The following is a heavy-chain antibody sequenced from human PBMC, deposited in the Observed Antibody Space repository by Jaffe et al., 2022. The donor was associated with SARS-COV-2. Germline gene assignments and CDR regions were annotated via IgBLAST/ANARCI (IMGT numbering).Heavy chain of an antibody. J-gene: IGHJ6*02. Sequence: QVQLVQSGAEVKKPGSSVKVSCKASGGTFSSYTISWVRQAPGQGLEWMGRIIPILGIANYAQKFQGRVTITADKSTSTAYMELSSLRSEDTAVYYCARDPVVVTANDYYYYGMDVWGQGTTVTVSS. CDR3: ARDPVVVTANDYYYYGMDV. D-gene: IGHD2-21*02. CDR2: IIPILGIA. V-gene: IGHV1-69*08. CDR1: GGTFSSYT.